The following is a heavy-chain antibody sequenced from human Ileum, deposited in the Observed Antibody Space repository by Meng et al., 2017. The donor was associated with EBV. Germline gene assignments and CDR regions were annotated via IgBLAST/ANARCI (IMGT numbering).Heavy chain of an antibody. D-gene: IGHD3-22*01. CDR2: IYYSGST. V-gene: IGHV4-30-4*01. Sequence: QVPLQGSGTGLVKPSQTLSLTCTVSGGSISSGDYYWSWIRQPPGKGLEWIGYIYYSGSTYYNPSLKSRVTISVDTSKNQFSLKLSSVTAADTAVYYCARGYYDSSGYGYWYFDLWGRGTLVTVSS. CDR3: ARGYYDSSGYGYWYFDL. CDR1: GGSISSGDYY. J-gene: IGHJ2*01.